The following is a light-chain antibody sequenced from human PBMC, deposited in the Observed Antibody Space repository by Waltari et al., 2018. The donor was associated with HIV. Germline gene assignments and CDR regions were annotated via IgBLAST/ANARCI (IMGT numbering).Light chain of an antibody. V-gene: IGKV1-39*01. Sequence: DIQMTQSSSSLSASVGDRVTISCRASQSIAKYLNWYQQKPGKAPTLLISGAFSLQRGVPARFSVSGAVTDFTLIISSLQPEDFATYYCQQSYATPFTFGPGTKVDI. CDR1: QSIAKY. CDR2: GAF. J-gene: IGKJ3*01. CDR3: QQSYATPFT.